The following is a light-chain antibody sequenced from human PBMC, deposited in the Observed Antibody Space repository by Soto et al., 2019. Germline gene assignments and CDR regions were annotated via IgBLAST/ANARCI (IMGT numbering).Light chain of an antibody. Sequence: ELVLTQSPGTLSLSPGERATLYCRVGHSVSSSYLAWYQQKPGQAPRLLIYSASSRATGIPDRFSGSGSGTDYTLTISRLEPEDSAVYYCQQYGYSFWTFGQGTKGDI. J-gene: IGKJ1*01. V-gene: IGKV3-20*01. CDR2: SAS. CDR1: HSVSSSY. CDR3: QQYGYSFWT.